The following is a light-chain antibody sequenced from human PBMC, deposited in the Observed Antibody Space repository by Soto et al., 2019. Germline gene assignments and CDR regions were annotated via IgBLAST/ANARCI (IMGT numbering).Light chain of an antibody. CDR1: QSISSY. CDR3: QQSYSTPPT. J-gene: IGKJ1*01. CDR2: AAS. V-gene: IGKV1-39*01. Sequence: DIQMTQSPSSLSASVGDRVTITCRASQSISSYLNWYQQKPGKAPKLLIYAASSLQSGVPSRFRGSGSGTDFTLIISSLQPEDFATYYCQQSYSTPPTFGQGTKVEIK.